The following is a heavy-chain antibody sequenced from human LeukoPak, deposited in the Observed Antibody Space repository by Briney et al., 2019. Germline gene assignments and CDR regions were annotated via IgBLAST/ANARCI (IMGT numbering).Heavy chain of an antibody. CDR1: GFTFNNYA. D-gene: IGHD6-13*01. CDR3: ARRSGSSWSSFDY. V-gene: IGHV3-23*01. J-gene: IGHJ4*02. CDR2: IRGFGGST. Sequence: PGGSLRLSCAASGFTFNNYAMNWVRQAPGKGLEWVSGIRGFGGSTYYAPSVKGRLTISRDNFGNMLYLHLDSLRVEDTAIYYCARRSGSSWSSFDYWGQGALVTVSS.